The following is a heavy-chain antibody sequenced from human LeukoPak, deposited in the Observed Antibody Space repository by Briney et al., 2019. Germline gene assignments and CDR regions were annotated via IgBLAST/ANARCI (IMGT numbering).Heavy chain of an antibody. CDR2: IRSQTAGGTT. Sequence: RSGGSLRLSCAVPGLTLSNVWMNWVRQAPGKGLEWVGRIRSQTAGGTTDFAAPVKGRFSISRDDSKNSLYLQMNSLTSEDTAVYYCAHGSAQYYEYWGQGTLVTVSS. CDR3: AHGSAQYYEY. J-gene: IGHJ1*01. D-gene: IGHD2-15*01. V-gene: IGHV3-15*07. CDR1: GLTLSNVW.